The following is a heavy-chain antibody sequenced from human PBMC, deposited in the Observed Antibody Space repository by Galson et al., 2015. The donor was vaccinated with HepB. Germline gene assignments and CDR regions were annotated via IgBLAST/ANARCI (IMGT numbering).Heavy chain of an antibody. Sequence: SLRLSCADSGFTVSSNYMSWVRQAPGKGLKWVSVIYSGGTTYYADSVKGRFTISRDNSKNTLSLQMNSLRAEDTAVYYCASGGGDYTQTYYFDYWGQGTLVTVSS. J-gene: IGHJ4*02. CDR2: IYSGGTT. CDR1: GFTVSSNY. V-gene: IGHV3-53*01. D-gene: IGHD4-17*01. CDR3: ASGGGDYTQTYYFDY.